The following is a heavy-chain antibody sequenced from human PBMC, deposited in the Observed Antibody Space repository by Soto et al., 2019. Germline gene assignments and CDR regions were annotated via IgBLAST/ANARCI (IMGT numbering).Heavy chain of an antibody. D-gene: IGHD3-3*01. V-gene: IGHV3-74*01. CDR1: GLTLRDSW. J-gene: IGHJ4*02. CDR3: GKSRWSGSSLIDY. CDR2: INSDGSRT. Sequence: EVHLVESGGGLVQPGGSLRLPFLFSGLTLRDSWRYWFRKVPGEGLVWVSFINSDGSRTNYADSVKGRFTISRDNAKNTLYLQMNSLRAEDTAMYYCGKSRWSGSSLIDYWGQGTLVTVSS.